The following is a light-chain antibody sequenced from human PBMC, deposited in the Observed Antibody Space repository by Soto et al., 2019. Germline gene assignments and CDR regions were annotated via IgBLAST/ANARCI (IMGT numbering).Light chain of an antibody. CDR1: QSVSSGY. Sequence: ETVLTQSPGTLSLSPGETATLSCRASQSVSSGYLAWYQQKPGQSPRLLIYGASRRATGIPDRFSGSGSGTDFTLTISRLEPEDFAVYYCQQYGSSFFFGPGTKSGFQT. CDR3: QQYGSSFF. J-gene: IGKJ3*01. V-gene: IGKV3-20*01. CDR2: GAS.